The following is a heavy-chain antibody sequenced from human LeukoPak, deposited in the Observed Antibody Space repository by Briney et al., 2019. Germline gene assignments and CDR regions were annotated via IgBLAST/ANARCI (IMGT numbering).Heavy chain of an antibody. CDR3: ARDGAGSLWFGELLSKYFDY. Sequence: GASVKVSCKASGYTFASYYMHWVRQAPGQGLEWMGIINPSGGSTSYAQKFQGRVTMTRDTSTSTVYMELSRLRSEDTAVYYCARDGAGSLWFGELLSKYFDYWGQGTLVTVSS. CDR2: INPSGGST. V-gene: IGHV1-46*01. CDR1: GYTFASYY. J-gene: IGHJ4*02. D-gene: IGHD3-10*01.